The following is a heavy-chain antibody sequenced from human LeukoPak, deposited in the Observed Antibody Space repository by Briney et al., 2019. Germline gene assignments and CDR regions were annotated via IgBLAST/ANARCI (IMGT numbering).Heavy chain of an antibody. V-gene: IGHV1-69*01. J-gene: IGHJ4*02. CDR2: IIPIFGTA. Sequence: GSSVKVSCKASGGTFSSYAISWVRQAPGQGLEWMGGIIPIFGTANYARKFQGRVTITADESTSTAYMELSSLRSEDTAVYYCATLTTVVTGGGFHFDYWGQGTLVTVSS. CDR1: GGTFSSYA. D-gene: IGHD4-23*01. CDR3: ATLTTVVTGGGFHFDY.